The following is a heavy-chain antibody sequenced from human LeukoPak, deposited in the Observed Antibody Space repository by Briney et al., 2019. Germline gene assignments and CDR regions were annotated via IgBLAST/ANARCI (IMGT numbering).Heavy chain of an antibody. D-gene: IGHD7-27*01. CDR3: ARHSLWAFDY. Sequence: GESLKISCKASGYSFTTYWIGWVRRMPGRGLEYMAIIHPGNSDTRYSPSFQGQVTISADKSISTAFLQWSSLKASDTAIYYCARHSLWAFDYWDQGALVTVSS. CDR1: GYSFTTYW. V-gene: IGHV5-51*01. J-gene: IGHJ4*02. CDR2: IHPGNSDT.